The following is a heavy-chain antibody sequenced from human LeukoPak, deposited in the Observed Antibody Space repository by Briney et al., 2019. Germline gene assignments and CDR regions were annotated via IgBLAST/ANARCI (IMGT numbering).Heavy chain of an antibody. V-gene: IGHV4-59*01. CDR2: IYYSVST. D-gene: IGHD4-17*01. CDR3: ARGDDYGDYEAY. J-gene: IGHJ4*02. Sequence: SETLSLTCTVYGGSISSYYWSWIRQPPGKWLEWIGYIYYSVSTNYNPSLKSRVTISVDTSKNQFSLKLSSVTAADTAVYYCARGDDYGDYEAYWGQGTLVTVSS. CDR1: GGSISSYY.